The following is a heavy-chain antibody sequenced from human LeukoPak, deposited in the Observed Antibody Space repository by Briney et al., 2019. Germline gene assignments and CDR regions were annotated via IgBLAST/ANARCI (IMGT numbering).Heavy chain of an antibody. J-gene: IGHJ4*02. CDR3: VRGAYSSGWFLGYFDY. D-gene: IGHD6-19*01. Sequence: GGSLRLSCSASRFTFSSYAMHWVRQAPGKGLEYVSTISSNGGTTYYADPVKGRFTISRDNSKNTLYLQMSSLRAEDTAVYYCVRGAYSSGWFLGYFDYWGQRTLVTVSS. CDR1: RFTFSSYA. CDR2: ISSNGGTT. V-gene: IGHV3-64D*06.